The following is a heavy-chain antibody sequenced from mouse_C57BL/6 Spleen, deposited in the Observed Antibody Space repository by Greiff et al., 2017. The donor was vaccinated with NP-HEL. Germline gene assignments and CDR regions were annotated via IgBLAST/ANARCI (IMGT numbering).Heavy chain of an antibody. CDR2: IDPNSGGT. Sequence: QVQLQQPGAELVKPGASVKLSCKASGYTFTSYWMHWVKQRPGRGLEWIGRIDPNSGGTKYNEKFKSKATLTIDKPSSTAYMQLSSLTSEDSAVYYCARGGSTVVPYWYFDVWGTGTTVTVSS. CDR1: GYTFTSYW. V-gene: IGHV1-72*01. J-gene: IGHJ1*03. CDR3: ARGGSTVVPYWYFDV. D-gene: IGHD1-1*01.